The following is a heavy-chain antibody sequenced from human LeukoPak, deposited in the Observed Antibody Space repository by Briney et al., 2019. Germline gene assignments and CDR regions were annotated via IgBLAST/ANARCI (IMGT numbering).Heavy chain of an antibody. CDR3: AKDRDALGQQLAIDD. CDR1: GFTFSSYG. V-gene: IGHV3-33*06. CDR2: IWYDGKIK. J-gene: IGHJ4*02. D-gene: IGHD6-13*01. Sequence: GGSLRLSCAASGFTFSSYGMHWVRQAPGKGLEWVAVIWYDGKIKYYLDSVKGRFAISRANSKNTVVLQMNSLRAEDTAVYYCAKDRDALGQQLAIDDWGQGTLVTVSA.